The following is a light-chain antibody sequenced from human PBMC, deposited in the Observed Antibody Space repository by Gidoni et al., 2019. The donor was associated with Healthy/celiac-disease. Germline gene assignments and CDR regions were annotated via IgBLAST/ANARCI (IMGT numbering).Light chain of an antibody. Sequence: DMQLTQSPSFLSASVGDRVTITCRASQGISSYLAWYQQKPGKAHKLLIYAASTLQSGVPSRFGVSVSGTEFTLTISSLQPEDFATYYCQQLNSYPLSFGQGTKLEIK. CDR1: QGISSY. V-gene: IGKV1-9*01. J-gene: IGKJ2*03. CDR2: AAS. CDR3: QQLNSYPLS.